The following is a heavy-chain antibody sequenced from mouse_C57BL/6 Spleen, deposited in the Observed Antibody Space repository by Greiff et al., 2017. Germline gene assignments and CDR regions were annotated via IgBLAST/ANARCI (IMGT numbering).Heavy chain of an antibody. CDR3: ARDYGSSYGYFDY. V-gene: IGHV1-61*01. CDR2: IYPSDSET. J-gene: IGHJ2*01. Sequence: QVQLQQPGAELVRPGSSVKLSCKASGYTFTSYWMDWVKQRPGQGLEWIGNIYPSDSETHYNQKFKDKATLTVDKSSSTAYMQLSSLTSEDSAVYYCARDYGSSYGYFDYWGQGTTLTVSS. D-gene: IGHD1-1*01. CDR1: GYTFTSYW.